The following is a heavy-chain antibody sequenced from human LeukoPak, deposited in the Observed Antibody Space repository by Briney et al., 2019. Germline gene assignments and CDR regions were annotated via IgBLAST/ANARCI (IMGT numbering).Heavy chain of an antibody. CDR2: LHSGGST. CDR1: GFIVSSNY. J-gene: IGHJ1*01. CDR3: VRDDLWQQMAL. V-gene: IGHV3-53*01. Sequence: GGSLRLSCAASGFIVSSNYMHWVRQAPGKGLEWVSVLHSGGSTFYAQSGKGRFTISRDNSNNILYLQMNRLRAEDTAMYYCVRDDLWQQMALWGQGTLVAVSS. D-gene: IGHD6-13*01.